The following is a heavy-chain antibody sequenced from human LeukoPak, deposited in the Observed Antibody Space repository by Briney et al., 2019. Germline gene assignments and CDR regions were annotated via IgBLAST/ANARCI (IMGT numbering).Heavy chain of an antibody. Sequence: SQTLSLTCAISGDSVSSNSAAWNWIRQSPSRGLEWLGRTYYRSKWYNDYAVSVKSRITINPDTSKNQFSLQLNSVTPEYKAVYYCARDLEDYYDSSGYYLDYWGQGTLVTVSS. J-gene: IGHJ4*02. CDR3: ARDLEDYYDSSGYYLDY. CDR1: GDSVSSNSAA. CDR2: TYYRSKWYN. D-gene: IGHD3-22*01. V-gene: IGHV6-1*01.